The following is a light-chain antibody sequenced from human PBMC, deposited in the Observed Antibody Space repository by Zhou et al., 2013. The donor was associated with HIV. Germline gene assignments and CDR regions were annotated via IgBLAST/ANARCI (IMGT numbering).Light chain of an antibody. J-gene: IGKJ1*01. CDR3: LQHNSLPLT. Sequence: DIQMTQSPSSLSASVGDRVTITCRASQDIRNDLGWYQWKPGQAPKRLIHSASSLQSGVPSRFSGSGSGTEFTLTISSLQLEDFATYFCLQHNSLPLTFGQGTKVEIK. CDR2: SAS. CDR1: QDIRND. V-gene: IGKV1-17*01.